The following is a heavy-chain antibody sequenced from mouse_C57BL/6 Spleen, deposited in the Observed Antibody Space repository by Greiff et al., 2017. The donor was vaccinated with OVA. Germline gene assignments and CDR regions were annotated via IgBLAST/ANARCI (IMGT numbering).Heavy chain of an antibody. CDR3: ARSHYDYPLFAY. V-gene: IGHV7-3*01. J-gene: IGHJ3*01. CDR1: GFTFTDYY. Sequence: EVKVVESGGGLVQPGGSLSLSCAASGFTFTDYYMSWVRQPPGKALEWLGFIRNKANGYTTEYSASVKGRFTISRDNSQSILYLLMNALRAEDSATYYCARSHYDYPLFAYWGQGTLVTVSA. CDR2: IRNKANGYTT. D-gene: IGHD2-4*01.